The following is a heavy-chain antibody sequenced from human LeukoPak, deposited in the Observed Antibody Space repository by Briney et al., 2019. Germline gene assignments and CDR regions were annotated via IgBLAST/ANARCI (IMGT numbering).Heavy chain of an antibody. CDR3: ARRGLVRAALDI. V-gene: IGHV4-59*08. CDR1: GGSISSYY. CDR2: IYYSGSA. Sequence: SETLSLTCTVSGGSISSYYWSWIRQPPGKGLEWIGYIYYSGSANYNPSLKSRVTISVDTSKNQFSLKLSSVTAADTAVYYWARRGLVRAALDIWGQGTMVTVSS. D-gene: IGHD6-19*01. J-gene: IGHJ3*02.